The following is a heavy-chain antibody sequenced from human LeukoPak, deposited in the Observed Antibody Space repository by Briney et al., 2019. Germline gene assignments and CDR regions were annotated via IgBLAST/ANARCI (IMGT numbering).Heavy chain of an antibody. Sequence: ASVKVSCKSSGYTFTNYDINWVRQATGQGLEWLGWMSPNNGDTGYAQKFQGRVTMTRDTSTNTAYMELSGLTSEDTAVYYCARNPPRTGDFNSWGQGALVTVSS. CDR2: MSPNNGDT. CDR3: ARNPPRTGDFNS. V-gene: IGHV1-8*01. J-gene: IGHJ4*02. D-gene: IGHD7-27*01. CDR1: GYTFTNYD.